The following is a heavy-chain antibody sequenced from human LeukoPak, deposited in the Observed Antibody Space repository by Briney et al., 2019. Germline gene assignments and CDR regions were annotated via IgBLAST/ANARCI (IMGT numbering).Heavy chain of an antibody. V-gene: IGHV3-23*01. J-gene: IGHJ4*02. CDR1: GFTFSSYD. CDR3: AKGQLCFGECSYFDY. CDR2: ISGSGGST. Sequence: GGSLRLSCAASGFTFSSYDMNWVRQAPGKGLEWVSVISGSGGSTDYADSVKGRFSISRDNSKNTLYLQMNSLRAEDTAVYYCAKGQLCFGECSYFDYLGQGTLVTVSS. D-gene: IGHD3-10*01.